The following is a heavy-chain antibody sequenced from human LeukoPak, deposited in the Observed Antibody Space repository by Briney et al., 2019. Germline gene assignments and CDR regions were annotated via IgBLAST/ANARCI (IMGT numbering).Heavy chain of an antibody. V-gene: IGHV4-30-4*01. J-gene: IGHJ6*02. CDR1: GGSISSGDYY. CDR2: IYYGGST. D-gene: IGHD3-22*01. CDR3: ARVGISSGYYPYYYYGMDV. Sequence: PSETLSLTCTVSGGSISSGDYYWSWIRQPPGKGLEWIGYIYYGGSTYYNPSLKSRVTISVDTSKNQFSLKLSSVTAADTAVYYCARVGISSGYYPYYYYGMDVWGRGTTVTVSS.